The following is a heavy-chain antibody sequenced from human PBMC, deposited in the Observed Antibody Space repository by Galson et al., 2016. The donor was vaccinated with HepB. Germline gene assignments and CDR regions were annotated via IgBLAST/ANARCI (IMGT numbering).Heavy chain of an antibody. CDR1: GDSVTSDNTC. Sequence: CAISGDSVTSDNTCWNWIRQSPSRGLEWLGRTYYRSKWFNDYADSVKSRITVTSDTSKNQFSLQQDSVTPDDTATYFCTRGYMQNGMNVWGQGTTVTVS. J-gene: IGHJ6*02. V-gene: IGHV6-1*01. CDR2: TYYRSKWFN. CDR3: TRGYMQNGMNV. D-gene: IGHD5-24*01.